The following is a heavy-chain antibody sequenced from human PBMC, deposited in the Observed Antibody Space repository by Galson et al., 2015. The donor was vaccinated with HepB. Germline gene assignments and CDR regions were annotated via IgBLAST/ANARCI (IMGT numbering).Heavy chain of an antibody. V-gene: IGHV1-18*01. CDR2: ISSYNGNT. J-gene: IGHJ4*02. D-gene: IGHD6-19*01. Sequence: SVKVSCKASGYTFTSYGISWVRQAPGQGLEWMGWISSYNGNTNYAQKLQGRVTMTTDTSTSTAYMELRSLRSDDTAVYYCARDKTGAVAGPFFDYWGQGTLVTVSS. CDR1: GYTFTSYG. CDR3: ARDKTGAVAGPFFDY.